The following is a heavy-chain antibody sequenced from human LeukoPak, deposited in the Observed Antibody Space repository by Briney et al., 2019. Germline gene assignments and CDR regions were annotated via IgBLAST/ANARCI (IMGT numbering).Heavy chain of an antibody. J-gene: IGHJ3*02. Sequence: PGGSLRLSCAASGFTISSYAMSCVRQAAGKGVEWVSVISGSGGSTDYADSVKGRFTISRDNSKNTLYLQMNSLTAEDTAVYYCAKRTDAFDIWGQGTMVTVSS. CDR3: AKRTDAFDI. CDR1: GFTISSYA. V-gene: IGHV3-23*01. CDR2: ISGSGGST.